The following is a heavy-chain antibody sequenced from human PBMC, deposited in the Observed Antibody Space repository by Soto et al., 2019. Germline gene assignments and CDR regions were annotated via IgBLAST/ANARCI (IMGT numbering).Heavy chain of an antibody. CDR1: GGSISSSSYY. CDR3: ARYYYGSGSYYKHDYYYGMDV. CDR2: IYYSGST. V-gene: IGHV4-39*01. J-gene: IGHJ6*02. Sequence: SETLSLTCTVSGGSISSSSYYWGWIRQPPGKGLEWIGSIYYSGSTYYNPSLKSRVTISVDTSKNQFSLKLSSVTAADTAVYYCARYYYGSGSYYKHDYYYGMDVWGQGTTVTVSS. D-gene: IGHD3-10*01.